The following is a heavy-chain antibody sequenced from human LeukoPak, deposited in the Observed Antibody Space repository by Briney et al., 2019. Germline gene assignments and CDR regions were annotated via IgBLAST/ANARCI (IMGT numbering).Heavy chain of an antibody. CDR3: AILLAAGDAFDI. CDR1: GYTFTSYD. V-gene: IGHV1-8*03. Sequence: ASVKVSCKASGYTFTSYDINWVRQATGQGLEWMGWMNPNSGNTGYAQKFQGRVTITRNTSISTAYMELSSLRSEDTAVYYCAILLAAGDAFDIWGQGTMVTVSS. J-gene: IGHJ3*02. CDR2: MNPNSGNT. D-gene: IGHD6-13*01.